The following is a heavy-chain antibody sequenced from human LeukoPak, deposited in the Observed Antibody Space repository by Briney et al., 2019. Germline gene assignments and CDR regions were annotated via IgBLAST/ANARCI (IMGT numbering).Heavy chain of an antibody. D-gene: IGHD1-26*01. CDR1: GYTFGTHW. CDR3: ARDYSGEWEQLTGWWFDP. V-gene: IGHV1-46*01. Sequence: ASVKVSCKASGYTFGTHWMHWVRQAPGQGLEWMGIINPSGDARSYAQKFKGRVTVTRDMATRTVYMELSDLRPEDTAVYYCARDYSGEWEQLTGWWFDPWGQGTLVIVSS. J-gene: IGHJ5*02. CDR2: INPSGDAR.